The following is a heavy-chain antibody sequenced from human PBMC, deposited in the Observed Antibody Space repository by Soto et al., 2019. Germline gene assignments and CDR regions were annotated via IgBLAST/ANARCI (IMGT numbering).Heavy chain of an antibody. Sequence: SETLSLTCTVSGGSISSYYWSWIRQPPGKGLEWIGYIYYSGSTNYNPSLKSRVTISVDTSKNQFSLKLSSVTAADTAVYYCAIFDYDSSGYMDFWGQGTLVTVSS. D-gene: IGHD3-22*01. V-gene: IGHV4-59*01. CDR1: GGSISSYY. CDR3: AIFDYDSSGYMDF. J-gene: IGHJ4*02. CDR2: IYYSGST.